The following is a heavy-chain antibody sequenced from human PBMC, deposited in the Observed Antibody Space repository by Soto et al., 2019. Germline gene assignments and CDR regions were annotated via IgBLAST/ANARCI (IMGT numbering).Heavy chain of an antibody. CDR3: ARAESFTIFGVVITYGMDV. CDR1: GLTFSSYS. V-gene: IGHV3-48*02. CDR2: ISSSSSTI. Sequence: GGSLRLSCAASGLTFSSYSMNWVRQAPGKGLEWVSYISSSSSTIYYADSVKGRFTISRDNAKNSLYLQMNSLRDEDTAVYYCARAESFTIFGVVITYGMDVWGQGTTVTVSS. J-gene: IGHJ6*02. D-gene: IGHD3-3*01.